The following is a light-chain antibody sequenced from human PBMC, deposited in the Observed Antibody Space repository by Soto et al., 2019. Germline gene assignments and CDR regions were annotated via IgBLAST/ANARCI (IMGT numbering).Light chain of an antibody. Sequence: DIQMTQFPSALSASVGYRVTITCRASQNVNNWLAWYQHKPGKAPQLLIYDASVLETGVPSRFSGSGSGTEFTLAISGLQSDDFATYYCQQYNTYWTFGQGIKVDI. CDR2: DAS. J-gene: IGKJ1*01. V-gene: IGKV1-5*01. CDR3: QQYNTYWT. CDR1: QNVNNW.